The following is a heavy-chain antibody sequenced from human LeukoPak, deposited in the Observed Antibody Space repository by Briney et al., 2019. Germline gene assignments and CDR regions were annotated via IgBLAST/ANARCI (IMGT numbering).Heavy chain of an antibody. J-gene: IGHJ4*02. CDR3: AKGLTDGAYDWLVYFDN. D-gene: IGHD5-12*01. CDR2: ISSSGSTI. Sequence: GGSLRLSCAASGFTFSSYEMNWVHQAPGKGLEWVSYISSSGSTIYYADSVKGRFTISRDNSKNTLYLQMNSLRAEDTAVYYCAKGLTDGAYDWLVYFDNWGLGTLVTVSS. CDR1: GFTFSSYE. V-gene: IGHV3-48*03.